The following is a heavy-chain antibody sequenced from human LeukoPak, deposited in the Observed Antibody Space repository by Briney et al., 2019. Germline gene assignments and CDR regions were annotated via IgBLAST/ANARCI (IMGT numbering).Heavy chain of an antibody. J-gene: IGHJ4*02. CDR1: GVSISSYY. V-gene: IGHV4-59*01. CDR2: IYYSGST. CDR3: ARGFYDSSGYSAPFDY. Sequence: PSETLSLTCTVSGVSISSYYWSWIRQPPGKGLEWIGYIYYSGSTNYNPSLKSRVTISLDTSKNQFSLKLSSVTAADTAVYYCARGFYDSSGYSAPFDYWGQGTLVTVSS. D-gene: IGHD3-22*01.